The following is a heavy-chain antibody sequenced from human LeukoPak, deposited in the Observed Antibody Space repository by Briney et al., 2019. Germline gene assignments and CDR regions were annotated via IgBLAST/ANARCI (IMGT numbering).Heavy chain of an antibody. CDR2: ISNKSGSRT. D-gene: IGHD3-3*01. CDR3: ARDRLHIFGVAWGAFDI. J-gene: IGHJ3*02. V-gene: IGHV3-11*01. Sequence: GGSLRLSCAASQFSLGDYYMMWIRQAPGKGLEWISYISNKSGSRTYYADSVKGRFTNSRDYAKNSLYLQMDSLRADDTAVYYCARDRLHIFGVAWGAFDIWGQGTMVTVSS. CDR1: QFSLGDYY.